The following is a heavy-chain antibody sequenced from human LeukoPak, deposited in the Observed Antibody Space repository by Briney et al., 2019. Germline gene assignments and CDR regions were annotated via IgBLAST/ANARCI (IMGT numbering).Heavy chain of an antibody. D-gene: IGHD5-18*01. CDR3: ARVRNTNTAMAYDAFDI. V-gene: IGHV4-59*01. CDR2: FYDSGST. CDR1: DGSTSIYY. J-gene: IGHJ3*02. Sequence: SETLSLTCTVSDGSTSIYYSSWIRQPPAKGLEWLGYFYDSGSTNYNPSLKSRVTISVDTSKNQFSLKLSSVTAADTAVYYCARVRNTNTAMAYDAFDIWGQGTMVTASS.